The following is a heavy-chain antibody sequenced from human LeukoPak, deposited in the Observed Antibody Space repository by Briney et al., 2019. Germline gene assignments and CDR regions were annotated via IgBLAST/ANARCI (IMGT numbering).Heavy chain of an antibody. Sequence: SETLSLTCTASSGSISSHYWSWIRQPPGKGLEWIGYIYYSGSTNYNPSLKSRVTISVDTSKNQFSLKLSSVTAADTAVYYCARGHYKEYFDYWGQGTLVTVSS. CDR1: SGSISSHY. CDR2: IYYSGST. CDR3: ARGHYKEYFDY. D-gene: IGHD4-11*01. J-gene: IGHJ4*02. V-gene: IGHV4-59*11.